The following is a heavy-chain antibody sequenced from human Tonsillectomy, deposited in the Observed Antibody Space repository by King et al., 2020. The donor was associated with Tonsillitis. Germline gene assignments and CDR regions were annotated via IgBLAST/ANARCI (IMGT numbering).Heavy chain of an antibody. CDR2: ISYSGST. CDR3: ARGYYTAVTFDY. D-gene: IGHD4-23*01. Sequence: QLQESGPGLEKPSQTLSLTCTVSGDSISSGNYFWTWIRQPPGKGLEWIGYISYSGSTSYNPSLKSRVTISIDTSNNQFSLKLNSVTAADSAVYYCARGYYTAVTFDYWGQGILVTVSS. J-gene: IGHJ4*02. CDR1: GDSISSGNYF. V-gene: IGHV4-30-4*01.